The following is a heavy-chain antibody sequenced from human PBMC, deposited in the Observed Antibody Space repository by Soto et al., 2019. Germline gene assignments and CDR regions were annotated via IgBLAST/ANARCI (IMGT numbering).Heavy chain of an antibody. D-gene: IGHD3-10*01. CDR3: ARSLPRTRGFLLDC. J-gene: IGHJ4*01. CDR1: GYSFTKYW. V-gene: IGHV5-51*01. Sequence: PVESVTISCKVSGYSFTKYWIVWVLQMPGKGLESPRLMYYADSYTMYSPSLQGQVTISADKSISTAYLQWSSLKSSDAAMYYCARSLPRTRGFLLDCLGLGTLVTVSS. CDR2: MYYADSYT.